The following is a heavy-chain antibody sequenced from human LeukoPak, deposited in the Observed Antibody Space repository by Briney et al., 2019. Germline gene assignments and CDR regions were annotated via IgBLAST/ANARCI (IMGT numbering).Heavy chain of an antibody. J-gene: IGHJ5*02. CDR3: ARDLTMIVLWSSNWFDP. Sequence: ASVTDSCKASGYTFTGYYMHWVRQAPGQGLEWMGRINPNSGGTNYAQKFQGRVTMTRDTSLSTAYTELSRLRSDDTAVYYCARDLTMIVLWSSNWFDPWGQGTLVTVSS. CDR1: GYTFTGYY. CDR2: INPNSGGT. V-gene: IGHV1-2*06. D-gene: IGHD3-22*01.